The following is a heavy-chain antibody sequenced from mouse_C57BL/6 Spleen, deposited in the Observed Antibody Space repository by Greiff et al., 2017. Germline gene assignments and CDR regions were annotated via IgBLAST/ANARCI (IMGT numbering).Heavy chain of an antibody. CDR3: ARDSTVDYFDY. CDR1: CYSITSGYY. CDR2: ISYDGSN. Sequence: EVKLLESGPGLVKPSQSLSLTCSVTCYSITSGYYWNWIRQFPGNKLEWMGYISYDGSNNYNPSLKNRISITRDTSKNQFFLKLNSVTTEDTATCYCARDSTVDYFDYWGQGTTLTVSS. V-gene: IGHV3-6*01. D-gene: IGHD1-1*01. J-gene: IGHJ2*01.